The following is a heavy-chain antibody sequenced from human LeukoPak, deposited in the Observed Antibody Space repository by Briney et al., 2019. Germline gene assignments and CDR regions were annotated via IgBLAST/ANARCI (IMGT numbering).Heavy chain of an antibody. CDR3: ARSFFRATYYDILTGYPRDWFDP. Sequence: GASVKVSCKASGGTFSSYAISWVRQAPGQGLEWMGRIIPIFGTANYAQKFQGRVTITADESTSTAYMELSSLRSEDTAVYYCARSFFRATYYDILTGYPRDWFDPWGQGTLVTVSS. J-gene: IGHJ5*02. CDR1: GGTFSSYA. CDR2: IIPIFGTA. D-gene: IGHD3-9*01. V-gene: IGHV1-69*13.